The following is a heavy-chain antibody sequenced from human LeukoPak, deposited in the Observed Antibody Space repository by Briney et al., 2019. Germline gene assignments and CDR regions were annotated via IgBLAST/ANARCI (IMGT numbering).Heavy chain of an antibody. J-gene: IGHJ4*02. D-gene: IGHD3-10*01. CDR2: IKEDGSDK. CDR3: ARDRYYGSGSPGDY. V-gene: IGHV3-7*01. Sequence: PGGSLRLSCSASAFTFSVYWMTWVRQAPGKGLEWVATIKEDGSDKYYADSVKGRFTISRDNSKNTLYLQMNSLRAEDTAVYYCARDRYYGSGSPGDYWGQGTLVTVSS. CDR1: AFTFSVYW.